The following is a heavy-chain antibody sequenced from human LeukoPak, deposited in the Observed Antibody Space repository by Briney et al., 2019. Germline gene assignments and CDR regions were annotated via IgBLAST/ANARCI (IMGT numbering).Heavy chain of an antibody. CDR1: GYTFTGYY. D-gene: IGHD3-10*01. Sequence: ASVKVSCKASGYTFTGYYMHWVRQAPGQGLEWMGWINPNSGGTNYAQKFQGRVTMTRDTSISTAYMELSRLRSDDTAVYYCARDRWQYVSGSYYLDYWGQGTLVTVSS. J-gene: IGHJ4*02. CDR2: INPNSGGT. CDR3: ARDRWQYVSGSYYLDY. V-gene: IGHV1-2*02.